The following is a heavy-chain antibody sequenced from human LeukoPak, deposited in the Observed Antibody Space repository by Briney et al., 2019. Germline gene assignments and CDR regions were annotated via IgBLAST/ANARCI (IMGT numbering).Heavy chain of an antibody. CDR2: ISGGSHI. V-gene: IGHV3-11*01. CDR3: AKAGGIAAAGTGFDY. Sequence: GGSLRLSCAASGFPFSDYYMSWIRQAPGKGLECVSYISGGSHIYYADSVKGRFTISRDNAKNSLFLQMTSLRAEDTAVYYCAKAGGIAAAGTGFDYWGQGTLVTVSS. J-gene: IGHJ4*02. CDR1: GFPFSDYY. D-gene: IGHD6-13*01.